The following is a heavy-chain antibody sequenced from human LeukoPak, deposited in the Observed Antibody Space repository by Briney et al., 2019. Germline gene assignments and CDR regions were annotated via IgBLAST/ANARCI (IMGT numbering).Heavy chain of an antibody. CDR2: IYWNDDK. CDR1: GGSISSYYW. CDR3: ARAVVVVAAEFDP. Sequence: TLSLTCTVSGGSISSYYWSWIRQPPGKALEWLALIYWNDDKRYSPSLKSRLTITKDTSKNQVVLTMTNMDPVDTATYYCARAVVVVAAEFDPWGQGTLVTVSS. J-gene: IGHJ5*02. D-gene: IGHD2-15*01. V-gene: IGHV2-5*01.